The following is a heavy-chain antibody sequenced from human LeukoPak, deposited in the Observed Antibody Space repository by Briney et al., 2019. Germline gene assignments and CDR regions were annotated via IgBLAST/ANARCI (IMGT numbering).Heavy chain of an antibody. Sequence: GGSLRLSCAASGFTFSSHEMNWVRQAPGKGLEWVSYISSSGSTIYYADSVKGRFTISRDNAKNSLYLQMNSLRAEDTAVYYCARILVGATSSAWGQGTLVTVSS. D-gene: IGHD1-26*01. CDR2: ISSSGSTI. CDR1: GFTFSSHE. V-gene: IGHV3-48*03. CDR3: ARILVGATSSA. J-gene: IGHJ5*02.